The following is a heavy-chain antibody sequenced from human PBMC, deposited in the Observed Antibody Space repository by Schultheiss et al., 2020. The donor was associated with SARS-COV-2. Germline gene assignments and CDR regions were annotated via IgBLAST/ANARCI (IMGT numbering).Heavy chain of an antibody. J-gene: IGHJ6*02. Sequence: GESLKISCAAVGFTITNYWMTWVRQAPGMGLEWVANIKQDGSETYYVDSVKGPFTISRDNTKNSVFLQMSNLRAEDTALYYCVRFGTRGGMDVWGRGTTVTVSS. V-gene: IGHV3-7*01. D-gene: IGHD1-1*01. CDR1: GFTITNYW. CDR2: IKQDGSET. CDR3: VRFGTRGGMDV.